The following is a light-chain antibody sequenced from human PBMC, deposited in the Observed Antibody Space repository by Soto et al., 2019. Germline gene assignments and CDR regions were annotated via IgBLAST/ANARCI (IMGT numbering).Light chain of an antibody. J-gene: IGLJ3*02. CDR2: GVY. CDR1: NSDVGIYNY. Sequence: ALTQPASVSGSPGQSITISCTGTNSDVGIYNYVSWYQQHPGKAPKILLYGVYIRPSGVSNRFSGSKSGNTASLTISGLQAEDEAHYYCSSHSRATLVVFGGGTQLTVL. V-gene: IGLV2-14*01. CDR3: SSHSRATLVV.